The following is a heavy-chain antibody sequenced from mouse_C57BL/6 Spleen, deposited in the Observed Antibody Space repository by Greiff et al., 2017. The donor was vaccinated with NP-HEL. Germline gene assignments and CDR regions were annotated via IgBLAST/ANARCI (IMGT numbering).Heavy chain of an antibody. CDR3: ARKVYGSSLYWYFDV. CDR1: GFTFSDYG. J-gene: IGHJ1*03. V-gene: IGHV5-17*01. D-gene: IGHD1-1*01. Sequence: EVMLVESGGGLLKPGGSLKLSCAASGFTFSDYGMHWVRQAPEKGLAWVAYISSGSSTIYYADTVKGRFTISRDNAKNTLFLQMTSLRSGDTAMYYCARKVYGSSLYWYFDVWGTGTTVTVSS. CDR2: ISSGSSTI.